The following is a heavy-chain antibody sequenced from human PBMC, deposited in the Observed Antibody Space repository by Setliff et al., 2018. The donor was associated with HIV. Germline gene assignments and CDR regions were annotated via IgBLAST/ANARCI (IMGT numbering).Heavy chain of an antibody. Sequence: SETLSLTCTVSGGSIIDSRYFWGWIRQPPGKGLEWIGSVYYSGITYYSSSLKSRVTVSVDTSWIQFSLKLTCVTAADTAVYKCVRHVWSDDFLVPGWFDSWSQGTLVTVSS. CDR2: VYYSGIT. J-gene: IGHJ5*01. D-gene: IGHD3-3*01. CDR1: GGSIIDSRYF. CDR3: VRHVWSDDFLVPGWFDS. V-gene: IGHV4-39*01.